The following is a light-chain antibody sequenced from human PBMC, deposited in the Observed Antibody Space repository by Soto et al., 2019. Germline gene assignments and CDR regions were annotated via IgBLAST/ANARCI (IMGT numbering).Light chain of an antibody. CDR2: AAS. V-gene: IGKV1-39*01. CDR1: QSISSY. J-gene: IGKJ2*01. CDR3: QQSYSTPYT. Sequence: DIQMTQSPSSLSASVGDRVTITCRASQSISSYLNWYQQKPGKAPKLLIYAASSLQSGVPSRFSGSGSGTDFTLTISSLQPEDFATYYYQQSYSTPYTFGQGTKLKIK.